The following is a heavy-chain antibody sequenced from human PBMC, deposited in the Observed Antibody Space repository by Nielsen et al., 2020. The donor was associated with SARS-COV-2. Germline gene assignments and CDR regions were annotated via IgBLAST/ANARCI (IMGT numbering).Heavy chain of an antibody. CDR2: IGTAGDT. CDR3: ARDMEAVAGTTWYYGMDV. Sequence: GESLKISCAASGFTFSSYDMHWVRQATGKGLEWVSAIGTAGDTYYPGSVKGRFTISRENAKNSLYLQMNSLRAEDTAVYYCARDMEAVAGTTWYYGMDVWGQGTTVTVSS. V-gene: IGHV3-13*04. D-gene: IGHD6-19*01. J-gene: IGHJ6*02. CDR1: GFTFSSYD.